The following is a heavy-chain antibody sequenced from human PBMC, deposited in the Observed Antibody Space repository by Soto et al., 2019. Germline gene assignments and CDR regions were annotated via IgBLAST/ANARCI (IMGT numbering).Heavy chain of an antibody. V-gene: IGHV5-51*01. D-gene: IGHD3-10*01. Sequence: LGESLKISCKGSGYIFTTYWIAWVRQMPGKGLEWMGIIYPGDSDTKYSPSFQGQVTISADKSISTAYLQWSSLKASDSATYYCARSGSGTYERSKYYFYGMDVWGQGATVTVSS. CDR3: ARSGSGTYERSKYYFYGMDV. CDR1: GYIFTTYW. CDR2: IYPGDSDT. J-gene: IGHJ6*02.